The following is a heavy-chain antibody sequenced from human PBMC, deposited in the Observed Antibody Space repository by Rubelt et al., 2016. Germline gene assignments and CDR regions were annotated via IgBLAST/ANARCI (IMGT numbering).Heavy chain of an antibody. V-gene: IGHV4-34*01. D-gene: IGHD6-13*01. J-gene: IGHJ4*02. CDR2: INHSGST. CDR3: ARVAAAGGIVVY. Sequence: QVQLQQWGAGLLKPSETLSLTCAVYGGSFSGYYWSWIRQPPGKGLEWIGEINHSGSTNYNPSLESRVTISVDTSKNQVSLKLSSGTAADTAVYYCARVAAAGGIVVYWGQGTLVTVSS. CDR1: GGSFSGYY.